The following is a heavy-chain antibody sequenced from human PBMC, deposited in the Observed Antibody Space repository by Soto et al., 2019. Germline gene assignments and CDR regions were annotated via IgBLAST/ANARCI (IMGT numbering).Heavy chain of an antibody. J-gene: IGHJ4*02. Sequence: ETLSLTCTVSGGSISSSSYYWGWIRQPPGKGLEWIGSIYYSGSTYYNPSLKSRVTISVDTSKNQFSLKLSSVTAADTAVYYCARLGYCSSTSCYPLFDYWGQGTLVTVSS. CDR1: GGSISSSSYY. CDR2: IYYSGST. V-gene: IGHV4-39*01. D-gene: IGHD2-2*01. CDR3: ARLGYCSSTSCYPLFDY.